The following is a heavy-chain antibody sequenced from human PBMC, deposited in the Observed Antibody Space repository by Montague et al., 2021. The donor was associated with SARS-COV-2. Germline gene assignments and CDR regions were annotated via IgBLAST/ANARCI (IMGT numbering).Heavy chain of an antibody. CDR3: ARQGDQLLLEYWFDP. J-gene: IGHJ5*02. CDR2: IYYSGST. D-gene: IGHD2-2*01. Sequence: ETLSLTCTVAGGSISSSSYDWGWIRQPPGKGLEWIGSIYYSGSTYYNPSLKSRVTISVDTSKNQFSLKLSSVTAADTAVYYCARQGDQLLLEYWFDPWGQGTLVTVSS. V-gene: IGHV4-39*01. CDR1: GGSISSSSYD.